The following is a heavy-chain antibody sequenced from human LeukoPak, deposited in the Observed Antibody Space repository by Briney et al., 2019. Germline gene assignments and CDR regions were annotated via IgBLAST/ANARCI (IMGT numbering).Heavy chain of an antibody. CDR3: AKDEGSKYYYDSSGYLGLYFDY. J-gene: IGHJ4*02. D-gene: IGHD3-22*01. V-gene: IGHV3-23*01. CDR2: ISGSCGST. Sequence: GGSLRLSCAASGFTFSSYAMSWVRQAPGKGLEWVSAISGSCGSTYYADSVKGRFTISRDNSKNTLYLQMNSLRAEDTAVYYCAKDEGSKYYYDSSGYLGLYFDYWGQGTLVTVSS. CDR1: GFTFSSYA.